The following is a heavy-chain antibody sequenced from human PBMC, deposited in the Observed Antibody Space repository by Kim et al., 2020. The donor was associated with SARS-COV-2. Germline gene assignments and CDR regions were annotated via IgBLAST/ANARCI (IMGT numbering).Heavy chain of an antibody. CDR1: GFTFSSYG. Sequence: GGSLRLSCAASGFTFSSYGIHWVRQAPGKGLVWVAVISYDGSNKYYADSVKGRFTISRDNSKNTLYLQMNSLRAEDTAVYYCAKTYSGSYFDAFDIWGQGTMVTVSS. CDR2: ISYDGSNK. CDR3: AKTYSGSYFDAFDI. D-gene: IGHD1-26*01. V-gene: IGHV3-30*18. J-gene: IGHJ3*02.